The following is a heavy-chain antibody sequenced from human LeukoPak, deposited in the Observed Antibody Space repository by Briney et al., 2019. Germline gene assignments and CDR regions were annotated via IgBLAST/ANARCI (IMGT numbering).Heavy chain of an antibody. J-gene: IGHJ4*02. V-gene: IGHV3-21*01. CDR3: ARDWGGSGSYD. Sequence: GGSLRLSCAASGFTFSSYSMNWVRQAPGKGLEWVSSISSSSSYIYYADSVKGRFTISRDNAKNSLYLQMNSVRAEDTAVYYCARDWGGSGSYDWGQGTLVTVSS. D-gene: IGHD3-10*01. CDR1: GFTFSSYS. CDR2: ISSSSSYI.